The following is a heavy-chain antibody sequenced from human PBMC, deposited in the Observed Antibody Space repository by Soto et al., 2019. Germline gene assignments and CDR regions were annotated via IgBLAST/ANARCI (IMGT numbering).Heavy chain of an antibody. V-gene: IGHV5-10-1*01. Sequence: GESLKISCKGSGYSFTSYWISWVRQMPGKGLEWMGRIDPSDSYTNYSPSFQGHVTISADKSISTAYLQWSSLKASDTAMYYCASKKYDSSGYPWSFDYWGQGTLVTVSS. D-gene: IGHD3-22*01. CDR2: IDPSDSYT. CDR3: ASKKYDSSGYPWSFDY. CDR1: GYSFTSYW. J-gene: IGHJ4*02.